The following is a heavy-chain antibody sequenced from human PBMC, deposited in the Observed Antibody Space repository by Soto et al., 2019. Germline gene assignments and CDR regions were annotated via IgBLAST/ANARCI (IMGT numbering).Heavy chain of an antibody. Sequence: SETLSLTCTVSGGSISSYYWSWIRQPAGKGLEWIGRIYTSGSTNYNPSLKSRVTMSVDTSKNQFSLKLSSVTAADTAAYYCARVSRLGQWAYYFDYWGQGTLVTV. CDR1: GGSISSYY. J-gene: IGHJ4*02. V-gene: IGHV4-4*07. CDR2: IYTSGST. D-gene: IGHD6-19*01. CDR3: ARVSRLGQWAYYFDY.